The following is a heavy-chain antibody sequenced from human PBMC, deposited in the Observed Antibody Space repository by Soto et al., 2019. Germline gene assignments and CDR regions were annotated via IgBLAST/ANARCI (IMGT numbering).Heavy chain of an antibody. Sequence: GESLKISCKGSGYRFTSYWIGWVRQMPGKGLEWMGVIYPPDSDTRYRPSFQGQVTISADKSISTVYLQWSSLKASDTAIYYCARQYGSGSLADYCGQRTLVSVSS. J-gene: IGHJ4*02. CDR2: IYPPDSDT. CDR1: GYRFTSYW. D-gene: IGHD3-10*01. V-gene: IGHV5-51*01. CDR3: ARQYGSGSLADY.